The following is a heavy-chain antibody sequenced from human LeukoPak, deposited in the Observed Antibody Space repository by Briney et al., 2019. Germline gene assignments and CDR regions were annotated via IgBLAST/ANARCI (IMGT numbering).Heavy chain of an antibody. J-gene: IGHJ4*02. V-gene: IGHV3-53*01. Sequence: GGSLRLSCAASGFTVSSNYMSWVRQAPGKGLEWVSVIYSGGSTYYADSVKGRFTISRDNAKNSLYLQMNSLRAEDTAVYYCARRRRSSDSTGYCPDFDYWGQGTLVTVSS. D-gene: IGHD3-22*01. CDR3: ARRRRSSDSTGYCPDFDY. CDR1: GFTVSSNY. CDR2: IYSGGST.